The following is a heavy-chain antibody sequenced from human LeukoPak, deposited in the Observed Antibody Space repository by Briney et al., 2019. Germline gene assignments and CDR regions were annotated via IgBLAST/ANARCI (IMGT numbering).Heavy chain of an antibody. J-gene: IGHJ6*02. Sequence: GASVKVSCKASGYTFTDYYMHWVRQAPGQGLEWMGWLNPNTLVTNYAQHFQGRVSMTWDTSNSTGYMDLHSLTSDDTAVYYCARKDGGRDGMDVWGQGTTVTVSS. CDR3: ARKDGGRDGMDV. D-gene: IGHD2-15*01. CDR1: GYTFTDYY. V-gene: IGHV1-2*02. CDR2: LNPNTLVT.